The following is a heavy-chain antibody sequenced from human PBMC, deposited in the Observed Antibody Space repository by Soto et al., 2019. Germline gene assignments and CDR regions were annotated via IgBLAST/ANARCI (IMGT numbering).Heavy chain of an antibody. Sequence: QVQLVQSGAEVKKPGASVTVSCKASGYTFTSFGITWVRQAPGQGLEWMGWISAYTGNTKFAQKLQGRVTMTTDTSTTTAYMELRGLRADDTAVYYCARFGRARTMNLSYKDGMDVWGQGTPVTVSS. CDR3: ARFGRARTMNLSYKDGMDV. CDR1: GYTFTSFG. CDR2: ISAYTGNT. J-gene: IGHJ6*02. D-gene: IGHD3-22*01. V-gene: IGHV1-18*01.